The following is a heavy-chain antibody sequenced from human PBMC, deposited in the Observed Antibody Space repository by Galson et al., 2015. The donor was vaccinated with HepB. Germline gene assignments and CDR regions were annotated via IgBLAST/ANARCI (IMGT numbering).Heavy chain of an antibody. J-gene: IGHJ4*02. CDR2: ISGSGGST. V-gene: IGHV3-23*01. CDR3: AREAQATRYSSGWYLDY. Sequence: SLRLSCAASGFTFSSYAMSWVRQAPGKGLEWVSAISGSGGSTYYADSVKGRFTISRDNSKNTLYLQMNSLRAEDTAVYYCAREAQATRYSSGWYLDYWGQGTLVTVSS. D-gene: IGHD6-19*01. CDR1: GFTFSSYA.